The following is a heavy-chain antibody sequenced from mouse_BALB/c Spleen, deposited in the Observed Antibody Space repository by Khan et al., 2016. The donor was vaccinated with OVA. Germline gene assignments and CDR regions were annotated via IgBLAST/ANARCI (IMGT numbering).Heavy chain of an antibody. CDR3: ARRGYGNYWFAY. D-gene: IGHD2-1*01. CDR1: GFNIKDYY. J-gene: IGHJ3*01. CDR2: IDPENGDT. Sequence: VQLQQPGAELVRPGALVKLSCKASGFNIKDYYMNWVKQRPEQGLEWIGWIDPENGDTMFDPKFQGKANITADTSSNTAYLQLNSLTSEDTAVYYCARRGYGNYWFAYWGQGTLVTVSA. V-gene: IGHV14-1*02.